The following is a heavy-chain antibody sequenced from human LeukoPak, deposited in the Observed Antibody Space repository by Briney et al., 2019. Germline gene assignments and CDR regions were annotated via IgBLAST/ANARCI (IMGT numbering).Heavy chain of an antibody. CDR2: ISSSSSYI. V-gene: IGHV3-11*06. CDR3: ARDSPYGTAGY. J-gene: IGHJ4*02. D-gene: IGHD2-8*02. Sequence: GGSLRLSCAASGFTFSDYYMSWIRQAPGKGLEWVSYISSSSSYIYYADSVKGRFTISRDNTKNSLYLQMNSLRAEDTAVYYCARDSPYGTAGYWGQGTLVTVSS. CDR1: GFTFSDYY.